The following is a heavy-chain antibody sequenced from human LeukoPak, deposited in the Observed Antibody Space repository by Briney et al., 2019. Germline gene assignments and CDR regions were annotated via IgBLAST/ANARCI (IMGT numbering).Heavy chain of an antibody. CDR1: GFTFSSYA. V-gene: IGHV3-23*01. D-gene: IGHD3-22*01. CDR3: ARRSSSGGYFDY. CDR2: ITGSGDST. Sequence: GGSLRLSCAASGFTFSSYAMSWVRQAPGKGLEWASAITGSGDSTYYADSVKGRFTFSRDNSKNTLYLQMNSLRAEDTAVYYCARRSSSGGYFDYWGQGTLVTISS. J-gene: IGHJ4*02.